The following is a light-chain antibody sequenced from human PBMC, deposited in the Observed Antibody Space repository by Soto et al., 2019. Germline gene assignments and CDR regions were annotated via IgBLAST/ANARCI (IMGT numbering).Light chain of an antibody. CDR3: EQYGSSPRT. V-gene: IGKV3-20*01. Sequence: EIVLTQSPGILSLSPGERATLSCRASQTIVGPYLAWYQQKPGQTPRLLIHEISTRATGIADRFSGSGSGTDLTLTIGRLEPEDFAVYYCEQYGSSPRTFGQGTKVDIK. CDR1: QTIVGPY. CDR2: EIS. J-gene: IGKJ1*01.